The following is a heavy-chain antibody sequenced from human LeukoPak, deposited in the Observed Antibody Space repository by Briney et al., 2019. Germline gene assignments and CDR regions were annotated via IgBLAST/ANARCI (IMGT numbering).Heavy chain of an antibody. CDR2: IYPGDSDT. CDR3: AKHSRTGSSFDPFEY. Sequence: SGESLNISCKGSGYSFTTYWIGWVRQMPGRGLEWMGIIYPGDSDTRYSPSFQGQVTISADKSISTAYLQWSRLKASDTAIYYCAKHSRTGSSFDPFEYWGQGTLVTVSS. V-gene: IGHV5-51*01. D-gene: IGHD3-10*01. J-gene: IGHJ4*02. CDR1: GYSFTTYW.